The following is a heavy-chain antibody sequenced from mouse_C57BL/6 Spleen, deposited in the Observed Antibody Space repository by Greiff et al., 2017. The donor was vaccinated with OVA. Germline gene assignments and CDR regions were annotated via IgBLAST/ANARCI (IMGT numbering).Heavy chain of an antibody. Sequence: EVHLVESGGDLVKPGGSLKLSCAASGFTFSSYGMSWVRQTPDKRLEWVATISSGGSYTYYPDSVKGRFTISRDNAKNTLYLQMSSLKSEDTAMYYCARRDYDGGVDYWGQGTTLTVSS. D-gene: IGHD2-4*01. CDR2: ISSGGSYT. V-gene: IGHV5-6*01. CDR1: GFTFSSYG. CDR3: ARRDYDGGVDY. J-gene: IGHJ2*01.